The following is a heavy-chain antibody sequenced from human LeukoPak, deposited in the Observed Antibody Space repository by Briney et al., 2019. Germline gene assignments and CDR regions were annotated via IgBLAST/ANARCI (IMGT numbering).Heavy chain of an antibody. CDR1: GYTLTELS. V-gene: IGHV1-24*01. CDR3: ATKPYYYDSSH. CDR2: FDPEDGET. J-gene: IGHJ4*02. Sequence: ASVKVSCKVSGYTLTELSMHWVRQAPGKGLEWMGGFDPEDGETIYAQKFQGRVTMIEDTSTDTAYMELSSLRSEDTAVYYCATKPYYYDSSHWGQGTLVTVSS. D-gene: IGHD3-22*01.